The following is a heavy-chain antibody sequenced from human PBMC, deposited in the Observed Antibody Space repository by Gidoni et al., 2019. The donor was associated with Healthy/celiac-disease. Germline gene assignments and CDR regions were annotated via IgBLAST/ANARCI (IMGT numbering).Heavy chain of an antibody. V-gene: IGHV3-48*01. CDR3: ARDQPYYDFWSGSFDP. D-gene: IGHD3-3*01. CDR1: GFTFSSYS. Sequence: EVQLVESGGGWVQPGGSLRLSCAASGFTFSSYSMNWVRQAPGKGLECVSYISSSSSTIYYADSVKGRFTISRDNAKNSLYLQMNSLRAEDTAVYYCARDQPYYDFWSGSFDPWGQGTLVTVSS. J-gene: IGHJ5*02. CDR2: ISSSSSTI.